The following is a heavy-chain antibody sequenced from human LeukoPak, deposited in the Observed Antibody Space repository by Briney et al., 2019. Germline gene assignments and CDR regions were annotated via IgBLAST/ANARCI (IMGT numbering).Heavy chain of an antibody. CDR3: GKDRDSSSYYHDAFDM. Sequence: GGSLRLSCAVSGFTFSSYAMSWVRQAPGRGLEWVPVISGSGDNTYYADSVKGRFTISRDNSKNTLYLQMNSLRAEDTGVYFCGKDRDSSSYYHDAFDMWGQGTMVTVSS. CDR2: ISGSGDNT. D-gene: IGHD3-22*01. J-gene: IGHJ3*02. CDR1: GFTFSSYA. V-gene: IGHV3-23*01.